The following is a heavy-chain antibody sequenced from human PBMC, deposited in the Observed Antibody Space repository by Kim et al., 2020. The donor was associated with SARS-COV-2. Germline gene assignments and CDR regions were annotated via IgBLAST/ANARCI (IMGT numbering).Heavy chain of an antibody. CDR2: ISSNGVST. Sequence: GGSLRLSCSASGFTFSSYAMHWVRQAPGKGLEYVSAISSNGVSTYYADSVKGRFTISRDNSKNTLYLQMSSLRAEDTAVYYCVKDERPYYYDSSSYPDYWGQGTLVTVSS. D-gene: IGHD3-22*01. CDR1: GFTFSSYA. J-gene: IGHJ4*02. CDR3: VKDERPYYYDSSSYPDY. V-gene: IGHV3-64D*08.